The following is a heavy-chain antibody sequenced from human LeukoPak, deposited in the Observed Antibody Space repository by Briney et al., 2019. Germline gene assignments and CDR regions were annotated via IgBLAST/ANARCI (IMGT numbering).Heavy chain of an antibody. CDR2: IHYSGST. Sequence: SETLSLTCTVSGGSISGYYWSWIRQPPGEGLEWIGYIHYSGSTNSNPSLKSRVTISVDTSTNQFSLKLNSVTAADTAIYYCARYYDTTGSLDYWGQGTLVTVSS. J-gene: IGHJ4*02. D-gene: IGHD3-22*01. CDR3: ARYYDTTGSLDY. CDR1: GGSISGYY. V-gene: IGHV4-59*01.